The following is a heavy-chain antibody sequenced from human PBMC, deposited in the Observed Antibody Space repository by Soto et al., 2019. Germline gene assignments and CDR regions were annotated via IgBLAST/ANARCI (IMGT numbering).Heavy chain of an antibody. J-gene: IGHJ4*02. CDR1: GFTFSSYG. D-gene: IGHD5-18*01. CDR3: AKDNGGYSYGPNY. V-gene: IGHV3-30*18. Sequence: GGSLRLSCAASGFTFSSYGMHWVRQAPGKGLEWVAVISYDGSNKYYADSVKGRFTISRDNSKNTLYLQMNSLRAEDTAVYYCAKDNGGYSYGPNYWGQGTLVTVSS. CDR2: ISYDGSNK.